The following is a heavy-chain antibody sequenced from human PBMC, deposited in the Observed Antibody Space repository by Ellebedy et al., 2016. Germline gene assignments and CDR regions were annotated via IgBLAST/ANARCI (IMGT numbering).Heavy chain of an antibody. J-gene: IGHJ4*02. CDR1: GGTFSSYA. CDR2: IIPIFGTA. Sequence: ASVKVSCKASGGTFSSYAISWVRQAPGQGLEWMGGIIPIFGTANYAQKFQGRVTITADESTSTAYMELSSLRSEDTAVYYCARGFTGSSSEERGYYFDYWGQGTLVTVSS. V-gene: IGHV1-69*13. D-gene: IGHD6-6*01. CDR3: ARGFTGSSSEERGYYFDY.